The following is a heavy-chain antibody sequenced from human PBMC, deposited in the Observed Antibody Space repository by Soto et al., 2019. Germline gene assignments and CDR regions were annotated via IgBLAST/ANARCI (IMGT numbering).Heavy chain of an antibody. V-gene: IGHV4-31*03. CDR3: ATGPAYSQASSGYYYSDTIRCKY. Sequence: PSETRSLTCTLSGGSISSGGYCWSWIRQHPGKGLEWSGYIYYSWSTYYNPSLKSRVTMSVDTSKSRFSLKLSAVSAPDTAVYSFATGPAYSQASSGYYYSDTIRCKYWGRGTLVA. CDR1: GGSISSGGYC. J-gene: IGHJ4*02. CDR2: IYYSWST. D-gene: IGHD3-22*01.